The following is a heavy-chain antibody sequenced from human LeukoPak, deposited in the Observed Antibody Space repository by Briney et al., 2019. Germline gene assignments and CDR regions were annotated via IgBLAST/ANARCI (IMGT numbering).Heavy chain of an antibody. D-gene: IGHD6-13*01. J-gene: IGHJ3*01. CDR2: IYFDGSQK. CDR3: AKDSIPSSWSFAIDA. Sequence: PGRSPRLSCTASGFTFSNYGMHWVRQAPGKGLEWMAVIYFDGSQKYYADSVKGRFSISRDNSKNTLYLQMNSLRVEDTAVYYCAKDSIPSSWSFAIDAWGQGTMVTVSS. V-gene: IGHV3-30*18. CDR1: GFTFSNYG.